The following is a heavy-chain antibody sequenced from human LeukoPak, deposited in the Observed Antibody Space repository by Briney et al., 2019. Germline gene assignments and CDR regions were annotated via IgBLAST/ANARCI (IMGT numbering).Heavy chain of an antibody. Sequence: SETLSLTCTVSGVSISSHYWSWIRQPPGKGLEWIGYLYNTGGTNYNPSLKSRVTISVDTSKNQFSLNLSSVTAADTAVYYCASGHYYDSSGDYWGQGTLVTVSS. CDR3: ASGHYYDSSGDY. J-gene: IGHJ4*02. D-gene: IGHD3-22*01. CDR2: LYNTGGT. V-gene: IGHV4-59*11. CDR1: GVSISSHY.